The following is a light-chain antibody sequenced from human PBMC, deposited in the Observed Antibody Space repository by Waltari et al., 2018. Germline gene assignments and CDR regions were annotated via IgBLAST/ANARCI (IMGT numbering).Light chain of an antibody. CDR3: YSSDSTGLRV. Sequence: SYELTQTPSVSVSPGQTARITCSGHALPRQYAYWFQQKSGQAPRLVIYEDTKRPSGIPGRFSGSSSGTVAMLTITGAQVDDEADYYCYSSDSTGLRVFGGGTTVVVL. V-gene: IGLV3-10*01. J-gene: IGLJ1*01. CDR2: EDT. CDR1: ALPRQY.